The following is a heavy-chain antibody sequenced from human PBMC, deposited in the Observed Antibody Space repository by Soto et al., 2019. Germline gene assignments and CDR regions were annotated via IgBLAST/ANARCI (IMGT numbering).Heavy chain of an antibody. J-gene: IGHJ6*02. Sequence: VKVSCKASGYTFTSYYMHWVRQAPGQGLEWMGIINPSGGSTSYAQKFQGRVTMTRDTSTSTVYMELSSLRSEDTAVYYCARSEGIAARYAAMDVWGQGTTVTVSS. V-gene: IGHV1-46*01. D-gene: IGHD6-6*01. CDR3: ARSEGIAARYAAMDV. CDR2: INPSGGST. CDR1: GYTFTSYY.